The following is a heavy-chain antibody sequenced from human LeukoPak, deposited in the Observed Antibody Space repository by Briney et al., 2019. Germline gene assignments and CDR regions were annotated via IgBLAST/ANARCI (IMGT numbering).Heavy chain of an antibody. CDR2: ISDSGGSP. J-gene: IGHJ6*04. CDR3: TKSILGGGTWPYYYTHMDV. V-gene: IGHV3-23*01. Sequence: GGSLRLSCAASGFTFSSYAMTWVRQAPVTGLEWVSGISDSGGSPYYADSVKGRFTISRDNSKNTVFLQMNSLRAEDTAIYYCTKSILGGGTWPYYYTHMDVWGKGTTVTVSS. CDR1: GFTFSSYA. D-gene: IGHD3-16*01.